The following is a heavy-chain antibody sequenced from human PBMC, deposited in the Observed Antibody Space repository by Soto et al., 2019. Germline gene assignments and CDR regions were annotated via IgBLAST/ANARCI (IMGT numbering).Heavy chain of an antibody. CDR1: GFSLSTSGVG. D-gene: IGHD4-17*01. CDR2: IYWDDDK. V-gene: IGHV2-5*02. CDR3: AHRLDDYGDFGAFDI. Sequence: QITLKESGPTLVKPTQPLTLTCTFSGFSLSTSGVGVGWIRQPPGKALEWLALIYWDDDKRYSPSLKSRLTITKDTSKNQVVLTMTNMDPVDTATYYCAHRLDDYGDFGAFDIWGQGTMVTVSS. J-gene: IGHJ3*02.